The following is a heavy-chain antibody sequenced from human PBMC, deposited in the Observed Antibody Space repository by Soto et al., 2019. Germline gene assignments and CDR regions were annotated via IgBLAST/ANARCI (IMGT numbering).Heavy chain of an antibody. CDR1: GFTFSNAW. D-gene: IGHD3-10*01. J-gene: IGHJ6*03. CDR2: IKSKTDGGTT. CDR3: TTALMVRGVIINLELPGGYYMDV. Sequence: GGSLRLSCAASGFTFSNAWMSWVRQAPGKGLEWVGRIKSKTDGGTTDYAAPVKGRFTISRDDSKNTLYLQMNSLKTEDTAVYYCTTALMVRGVIINLELPGGYYMDVWGKGTTVTVSS. V-gene: IGHV3-15*01.